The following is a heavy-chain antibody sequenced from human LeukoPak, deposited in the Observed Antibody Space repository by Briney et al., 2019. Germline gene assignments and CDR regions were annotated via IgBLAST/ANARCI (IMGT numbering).Heavy chain of an antibody. CDR2: ISSSGSTI. D-gene: IGHD2-2*01. V-gene: IGHV3-11*01. Sequence: GSLRLSCAASGFTFSDYYMSWIRQAPGKGLEWGSYISSSGSTIYYADSVKGRFTISRDNAKNSLYLQMNSLRAEDTAVYYCASSAAAPLYGMDVWGQGTTVTVSS. J-gene: IGHJ6*02. CDR1: GFTFSDYY. CDR3: ASSAAAPLYGMDV.